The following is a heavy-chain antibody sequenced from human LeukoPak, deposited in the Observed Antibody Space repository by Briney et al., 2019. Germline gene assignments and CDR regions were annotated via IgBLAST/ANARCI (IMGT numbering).Heavy chain of an antibody. CDR3: AKAREMATTPFDY. CDR2: ISGSGGST. J-gene: IGHJ4*02. Sequence: GGSLRLSCAASGFTFDDYAMHWVRQAPGKGLEWVSAISGSGGSTYYADSVKGRFTISRDNSKNTLYLQMNSLRAEDTAVYYCAKAREMATTPFDYWGQGTLVTVSS. D-gene: IGHD5-24*01. CDR1: GFTFDDYA. V-gene: IGHV3-23*01.